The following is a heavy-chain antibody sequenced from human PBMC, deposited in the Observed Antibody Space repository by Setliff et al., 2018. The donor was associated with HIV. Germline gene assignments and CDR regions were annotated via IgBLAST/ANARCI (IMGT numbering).Heavy chain of an antibody. D-gene: IGHD3-22*01. CDR2: IYYTGSA. CDR3: ASGYQYDSSGYYYVTPIDY. CDR1: GGSIRSSSYY. J-gene: IGHJ4*02. V-gene: IGHV4-39*01. Sequence: PSETLSLTCNVSGGSIRSSSYYWGWIRQPPGKGLEWIGTIYYTGSANYNPSLRSRVTMSVDTSKNQFSLKLSSVTAADTAVYYCASGYQYDSSGYYYVTPIDYWGQGTLVTVSS.